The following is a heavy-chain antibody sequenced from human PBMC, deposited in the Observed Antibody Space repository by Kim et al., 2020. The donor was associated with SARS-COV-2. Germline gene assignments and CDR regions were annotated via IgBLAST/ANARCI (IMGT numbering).Heavy chain of an antibody. J-gene: IGHJ3*01. Sequence: GGSLRLSCAASGFTFSSYAMSWVRQAPGKGLEWVSAISGSGGSTYYADSVKGRFTISRDNSKNTLYLQMNSLRAEDTAVYYCAKISRDIVVVPALSSAWGQGNMVTVSS. CDR3: AKISRDIVVVPALSSA. D-gene: IGHD2-2*01. CDR1: GFTFSSYA. V-gene: IGHV3-23*01. CDR2: ISGSGGST.